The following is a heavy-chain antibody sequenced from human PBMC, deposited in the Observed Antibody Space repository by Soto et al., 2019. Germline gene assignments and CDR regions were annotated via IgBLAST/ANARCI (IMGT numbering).Heavy chain of an antibody. D-gene: IGHD6-6*01. CDR2: IIPLLNTP. J-gene: IGHJ6*02. Sequence: QVQLVQSGAEMKKPGSSVKVSCRASGGTFSSYAVSWVRQAPGQGLEWMGVIIPLLNTPKYVQKFQGRVRITADASATTAYMELSSLRSDDTAVYYCARESSSPNYYYYGMDVWGQGATVTVSS. CDR1: GGTFSSYA. V-gene: IGHV1-69*01. CDR3: ARESSSPNYYYYGMDV.